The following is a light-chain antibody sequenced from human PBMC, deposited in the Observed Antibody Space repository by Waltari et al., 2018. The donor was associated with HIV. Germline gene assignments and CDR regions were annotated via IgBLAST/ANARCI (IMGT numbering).Light chain of an antibody. J-gene: IGKJ2*01. V-gene: IGKV1-39*01. CDR2: AAS. CDR1: QSISSY. CDR3: QQSYRTPYT. Sequence: DIHMTQSPSSLSAFVGDRVTITCRARQSISSYLNWYQQKPGKAPKLLIYAASTLQSGVPSRFSGSGSGTDFTLTISSLQPEDFATYFCQQSYRTPYTFGQGTELEIK.